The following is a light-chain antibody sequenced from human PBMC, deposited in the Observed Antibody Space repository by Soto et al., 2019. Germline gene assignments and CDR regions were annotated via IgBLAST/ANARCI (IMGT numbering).Light chain of an antibody. CDR3: SSYTRSSTLV. J-gene: IGLJ3*02. CDR1: SSDVGGYNY. V-gene: IGLV2-14*03. Sequence: QSALTQPASVSGSPGQSITISCTGTSSDVGGYNYVSWYQHHPGKAPKLMIYDVSNRPSGVSNRFSGSKSGNTASLTISGFQAEDEADYYCSSYTRSSTLVFGGGTQLTVL. CDR2: DVS.